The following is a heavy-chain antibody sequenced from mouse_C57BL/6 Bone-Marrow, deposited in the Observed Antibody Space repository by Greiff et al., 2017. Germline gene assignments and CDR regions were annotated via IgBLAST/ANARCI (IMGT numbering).Heavy chain of an antibody. V-gene: IGHV1-39*01. J-gene: IGHJ4*01. CDR1: GYSFTDYN. D-gene: IGHD2-4*01. CDR2: INPNYGTT. Sequence: VQLKESGPELVKPGASVKISCKASGYSFTDYNMNWLKQSNGKSLEWIGVINPNYGTTSYNQKFKGKATLTVDQSSSTAYMQLNSLTSEDSAVYYCARGYDYDYAMDYWGQGTSVTVSS. CDR3: ARGYDYDYAMDY.